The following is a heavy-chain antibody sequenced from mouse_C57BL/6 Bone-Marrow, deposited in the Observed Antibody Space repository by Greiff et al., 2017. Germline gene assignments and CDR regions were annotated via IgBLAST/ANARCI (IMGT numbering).Heavy chain of an antibody. CDR3: ARQDWVPYFDY. CDR1: GYTFTSYG. Sequence: QVQLQQSGAELARPGASVKLSCKASGYTFTSYGISWVKQRTGQGLEWIGEIYPRSGNTYYNEKFKGKATLTADKSSSTAYMELRGLTSEDSAVXVCARQDWVPYFDYWGQGTTLTVSS. J-gene: IGHJ2*01. V-gene: IGHV1-81*01. D-gene: IGHD4-1*01. CDR2: IYPRSGNT.